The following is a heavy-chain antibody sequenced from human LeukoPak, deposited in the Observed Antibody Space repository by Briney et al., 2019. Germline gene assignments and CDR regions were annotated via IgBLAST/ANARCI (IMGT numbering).Heavy chain of an antibody. Sequence: SETLSLTCTVSGGSISSSSYYWGWIRQPPGKGLEWIGSIYYSGSTYYNPSLKSRVTISVDTSKNQFSLELSSVTAADTAVYYCARWNYYGSGNFDYWGQGTLVTVSS. J-gene: IGHJ4*02. D-gene: IGHD3-10*01. CDR1: GGSISSSSYY. CDR2: IYYSGST. V-gene: IGHV4-39*01. CDR3: ARWNYYGSGNFDY.